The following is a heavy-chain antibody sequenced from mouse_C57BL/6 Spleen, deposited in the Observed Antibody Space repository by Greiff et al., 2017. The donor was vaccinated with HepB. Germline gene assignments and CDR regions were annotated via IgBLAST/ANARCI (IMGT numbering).Heavy chain of an antibody. J-gene: IGHJ3*01. V-gene: IGHV1-74*01. CDR3: AMGMDSSGYEAY. CDR1: GYTFTSYW. Sequence: QVQLQQPGAELVKPGASVKVSCKASGYTFTSYWMHWVKQRPGQGLEWIGRIHPSDSDTNYNQKFKGKATLTVDKYSSTAYMQLSSLTSEDSAVYYCAMGMDSSGYEAYWGQGTLVTVSA. D-gene: IGHD3-2*02. CDR2: IHPSDSDT.